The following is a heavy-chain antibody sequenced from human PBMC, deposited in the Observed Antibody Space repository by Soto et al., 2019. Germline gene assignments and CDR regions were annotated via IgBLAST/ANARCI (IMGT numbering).Heavy chain of an antibody. V-gene: IGHV1-18*01. J-gene: IGHJ4*02. CDR2: ISAHNGNT. Sequence: QVHLVQSGAEVKKPGASVKVSCKGSGYAFTTYGITWVRQAPGQGLEWMGWISAHNGNTNYAQKLQGRVTVNRDTSTCTAYMELRSLRSYDTAVYYCARGRYGDYWGQGALVTVSS. CDR1: GYAFTTYG. D-gene: IGHD1-1*01. CDR3: ARGRYGDY.